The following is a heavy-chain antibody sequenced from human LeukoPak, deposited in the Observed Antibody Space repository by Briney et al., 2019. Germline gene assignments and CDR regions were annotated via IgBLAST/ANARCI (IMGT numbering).Heavy chain of an antibody. CDR3: AREKGGSSRAIYYYHYMDV. CDR2: IYSGGIT. J-gene: IGHJ6*03. CDR1: GFTVSSNY. V-gene: IGHV3-53*01. D-gene: IGHD1-26*01. Sequence: GGSLRLSCAASGFTVSSNYMSWVRQAPGKGLEWVSVIYSGGITYYADSVKGRFTISRDNSKNTLYLQMNSLRAEDTAVYFCAREKGGSSRAIYYYHYMDVWGKGTTVTVSS.